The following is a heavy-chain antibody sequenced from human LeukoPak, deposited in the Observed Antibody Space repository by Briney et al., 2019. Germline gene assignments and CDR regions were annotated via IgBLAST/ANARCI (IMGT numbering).Heavy chain of an antibody. J-gene: IGHJ3*02. V-gene: IGHV1-69*04. CDR3: ARGPSIAAAAHSDI. D-gene: IGHD6-13*01. CDR2: IIPILGIA. CDR1: GGTFSSYA. Sequence: GSSVKVSCKASGGTFSSYAISWVRQAPGQGLEWMGRIIPILGIANYAQKFQGRVTITADKSTSTAYMELSSLRSEDTAVYYCARGPSIAAAAHSDIWGQGTMVTVSS.